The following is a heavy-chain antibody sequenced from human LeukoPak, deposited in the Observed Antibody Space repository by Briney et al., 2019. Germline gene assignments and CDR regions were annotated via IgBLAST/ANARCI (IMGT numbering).Heavy chain of an antibody. CDR2: INHSGST. J-gene: IGHJ3*02. Sequence: LETLSLTCAVYGGSFSGYYWSWIRQPPGKGLEWIGEINHSGSTNYNPSLKSRVTISVDTSKNQFSLKLSSVTAADTAVYYCARVEAYCGGDCYPLPDDAFDIWGQGTMVTVSS. D-gene: IGHD2-21*02. CDR3: ARVEAYCGGDCYPLPDDAFDI. CDR1: GGSFSGYY. V-gene: IGHV4-34*01.